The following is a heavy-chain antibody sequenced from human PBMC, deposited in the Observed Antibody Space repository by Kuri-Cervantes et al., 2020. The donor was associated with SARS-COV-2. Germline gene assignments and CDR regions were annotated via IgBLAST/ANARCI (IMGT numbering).Heavy chain of an antibody. CDR1: GYAFTSYG. Sequence: ASVKVSCKASGYAFTSYGISWVRQAPGQGLEWMGWISAYNGNTNYAQKLQGRVTMTTDTSTSTAYMELRSLRSDDTAVYYCARGKEMATETTLDYWGQGTLVTVSS. J-gene: IGHJ4*02. CDR3: ARGKEMATETTLDY. CDR2: ISAYNGNT. D-gene: IGHD5-24*01. V-gene: IGHV1-18*01.